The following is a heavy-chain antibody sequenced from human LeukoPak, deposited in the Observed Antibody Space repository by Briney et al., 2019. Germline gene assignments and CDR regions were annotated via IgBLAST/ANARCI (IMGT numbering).Heavy chain of an antibody. CDR1: GFTFTSSA. J-gene: IGHJ3*02. Sequence: SVKVSCKASGFTFTSSAMQWVRQARGQRLEWIGWIVVGSGNTNYAQKFQGRVTITTDESTSTAYMELSSLRSEDTAVYYCARDKYVDAFDIWGQGTMVTVSS. D-gene: IGHD2/OR15-2a*01. CDR3: ARDKYVDAFDI. CDR2: IVVGSGNT. V-gene: IGHV1-58*02.